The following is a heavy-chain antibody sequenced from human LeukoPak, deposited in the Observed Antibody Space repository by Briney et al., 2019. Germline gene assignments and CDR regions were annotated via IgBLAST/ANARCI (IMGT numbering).Heavy chain of an antibody. CDR2: IYYSGST. D-gene: IGHD3-22*01. Sequence: PSGTLSLTCTVSGDSINSLDLWSWVRQPPGKGLEWIGSIYYSGSTYYNPSLKSRVTISVDTSKNQFSLKLSSVTAADTAVYYCARRANYYDSSGNWDYWGQGTLVTVSS. J-gene: IGHJ4*02. V-gene: IGHV4-39*01. CDR3: ARRANYYDSSGNWDY. CDR1: GDSINSLDL.